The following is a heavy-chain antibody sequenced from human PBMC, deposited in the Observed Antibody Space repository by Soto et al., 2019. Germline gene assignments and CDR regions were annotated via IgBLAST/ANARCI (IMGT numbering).Heavy chain of an antibody. V-gene: IGHV3-64*04. D-gene: IGHD3-10*01. Sequence: PGGSLRLSCSASGFTFSSYAMHWVRQAPGKGLEYVSAISSNGSSTYYADSVKGRFTISRDNSKNTLYLQMSGLRAEDTAVYYCARAVTVYYYGSGTSRKGYYYYMDVWGKGTTVTVSS. CDR2: ISSNGSST. CDR3: ARAVTVYYYGSGTSRKGYYYYMDV. CDR1: GFTFSSYA. J-gene: IGHJ6*03.